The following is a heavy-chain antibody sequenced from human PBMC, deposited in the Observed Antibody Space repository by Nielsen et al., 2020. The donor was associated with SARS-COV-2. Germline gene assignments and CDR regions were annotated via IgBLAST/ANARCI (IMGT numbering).Heavy chain of an antibody. CDR2: ISSSSSYI. J-gene: IGHJ4*02. D-gene: IGHD4-17*01. CDR1: GFTFSRYS. V-gene: IGHV3-21*01. CDR3: ARDRTYGDYEVGDY. Sequence: GESLKISCAASGFTFSRYSMNWVRQAPGKGLEWVSSISSSSSYIYYADSVKGRFTISRDNAKNSLYLQMNSLRAEDTAVYYCARDRTYGDYEVGDYWGQGTLVTVSS.